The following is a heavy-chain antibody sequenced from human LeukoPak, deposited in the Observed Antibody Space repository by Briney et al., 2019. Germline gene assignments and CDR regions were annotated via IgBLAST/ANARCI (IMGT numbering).Heavy chain of an antibody. V-gene: IGHV1-18*01. CDR3: ARSYGDYVAPSIYYYYYYMDV. Sequence: GASVKVSCKASGYTFTSYDINWVRQAPGQGLEWMGWISAYNGNTNYAQKLQGRVTMTTDTSTSTAYMELRSLRSDDTAVYYCARSYGDYVAPSIYYYYYYMDVWGKGTTVTISS. J-gene: IGHJ6*03. CDR1: GYTFTSYD. D-gene: IGHD4-17*01. CDR2: ISAYNGNT.